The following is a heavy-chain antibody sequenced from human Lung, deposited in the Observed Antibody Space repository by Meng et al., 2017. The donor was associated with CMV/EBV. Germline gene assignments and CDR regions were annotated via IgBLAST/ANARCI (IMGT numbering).Heavy chain of an antibody. Sequence: QGQLRESGQALVKPPETLSLTCAVSGDSITNHNWWAWVRQPPGKGLEWIGEIPHRGSSAYNPSLKSRVSMSIDKSKNQFSLKLTSVTAADTAVYHCLRRSGGSVWGQGTLVTVSS. CDR2: IPHRGSS. V-gene: IGHV4-4*03. J-gene: IGHJ1*01. D-gene: IGHD3-10*01. CDR3: LRRSGGSV. CDR1: GDSITNHNW.